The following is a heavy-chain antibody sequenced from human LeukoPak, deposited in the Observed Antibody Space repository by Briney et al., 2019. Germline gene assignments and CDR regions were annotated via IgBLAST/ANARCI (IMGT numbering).Heavy chain of an antibody. CDR2: ISSNGGST. J-gene: IGHJ2*01. CDR3: VKLAAPGAIWYFDL. V-gene: IGHV3-64D*09. D-gene: IGHD3-10*01. CDR1: GFTFGNYW. Sequence: GGSLRLSCAASGFTFGNYWMHWVRQAPGKGLKDVSGISSNGGSTYYADSVRDRFTISRDNSKNTLYLQMSSLRTEDTAMYYCVKLAAPGAIWYFDLWGRGTLVTVSS.